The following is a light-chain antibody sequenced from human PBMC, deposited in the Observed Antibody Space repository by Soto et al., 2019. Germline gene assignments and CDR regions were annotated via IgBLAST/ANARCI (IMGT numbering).Light chain of an antibody. V-gene: IGKV3-15*01. Sequence: EIVMTQSPATLSVSPGDRATLSCRASQSVSNNLAWYQKKPGHAPRLPIYGASTRATGIPARFSGSGSGTEVTLTISSLQSEDFAVYYCQPYNNWWTFGPGTRVEIK. J-gene: IGKJ1*01. CDR2: GAS. CDR1: QSVSNN. CDR3: QPYNNWWT.